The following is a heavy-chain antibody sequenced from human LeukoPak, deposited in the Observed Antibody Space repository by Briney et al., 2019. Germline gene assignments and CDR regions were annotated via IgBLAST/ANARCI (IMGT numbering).Heavy chain of an antibody. CDR1: GYTFTSYY. Sequence: ASVTVSCKASGYTFTSYYMHWVRQAPGQGLEWMGIINPSGGSTSYAQKFQGRVTMTRDTSTSTVYMELSSLRSEDTAVYYCARDVRFLEWLLHNWFDPWGQGTLVTVSS. V-gene: IGHV1-46*03. D-gene: IGHD3-3*01. CDR3: ARDVRFLEWLLHNWFDP. J-gene: IGHJ5*02. CDR2: INPSGGST.